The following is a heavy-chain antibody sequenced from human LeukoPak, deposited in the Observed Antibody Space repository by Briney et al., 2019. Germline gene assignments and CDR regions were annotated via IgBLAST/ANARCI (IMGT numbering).Heavy chain of an antibody. Sequence: TGGSLRLSCAASGFTVSSNYMSWVRQAPGKGLEWVSVIYSGGSTYYADSVKGRFTISRENSKNTLYLQMNSLRAEDTAVYYCANTIVAAGTREYWGQGTLVTVSS. CDR1: GFTVSSNY. D-gene: IGHD6-13*01. V-gene: IGHV3-66*01. CDR2: IYSGGST. J-gene: IGHJ4*02. CDR3: ANTIVAAGTREY.